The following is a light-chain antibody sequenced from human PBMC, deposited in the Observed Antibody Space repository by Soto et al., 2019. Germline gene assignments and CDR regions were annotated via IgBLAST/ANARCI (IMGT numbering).Light chain of an antibody. CDR3: QTWGTGIQV. J-gene: IGLJ3*02. Sequence: QPVLTQSPSASASLGASVKLTCTLSSGHSTNVIAWHQQQPEKGPRYLMKVNIDGSHSKGDGIPDRFSGSSSGAERYLTISSLQSEDEADYYCQTWGTGIQVFGGGTKLTVL. V-gene: IGLV4-69*02. CDR1: SGHSTNV. CDR2: VNIDGSH.